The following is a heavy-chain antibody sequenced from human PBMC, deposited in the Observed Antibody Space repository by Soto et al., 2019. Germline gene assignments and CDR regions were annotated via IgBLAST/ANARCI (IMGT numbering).Heavy chain of an antibody. CDR1: GGTFSSYA. J-gene: IGHJ5*02. D-gene: IGHD5-18*01. Sequence: QVQLVQSGAEVKKPGSSVKVSCKASGGTFSSYAISWVRQAPGQGLEWRGGIIPFFGTANYAQKFQGRVTITANESTSTAYMEMSSLRSEDTAVYYCARDRSSGYSYGYGIGFWFDPWGQGTLVTVSS. CDR2: IIPFFGTA. V-gene: IGHV1-69*01. CDR3: ARDRSSGYSYGYGIGFWFDP.